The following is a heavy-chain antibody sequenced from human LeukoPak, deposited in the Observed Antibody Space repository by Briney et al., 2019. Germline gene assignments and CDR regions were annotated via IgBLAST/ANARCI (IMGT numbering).Heavy chain of an antibody. CDR3: AKGAYDYIEMGYFDY. V-gene: IGHV3-23*01. J-gene: IGHJ4*02. CDR1: GFSLTNFA. D-gene: IGHD5-12*01. Sequence: GGSLRLSSAASGFSLTNFAMSWVRQAPGKGLEWVSLIIGSSGDTFYADSVKGRFTISRDNSKNRLYLQMNSLRAEDTALYYCAKGAYDYIEMGYFDYWGQGTPVTVSS. CDR2: IIGSSGDT.